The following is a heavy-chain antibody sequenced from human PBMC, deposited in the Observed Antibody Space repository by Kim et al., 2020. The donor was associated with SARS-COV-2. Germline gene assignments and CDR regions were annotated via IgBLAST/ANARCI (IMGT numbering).Heavy chain of an antibody. Sequence: TSYNPYLKGRVTISVDTSKKPFSLRLSSVTAADAAVYYCARHLRNWYFDLWGRGTLVTVSS. J-gene: IGHJ2*01. V-gene: IGHV4-39*01. CDR2: T. CDR3: ARHLRNWYFDL.